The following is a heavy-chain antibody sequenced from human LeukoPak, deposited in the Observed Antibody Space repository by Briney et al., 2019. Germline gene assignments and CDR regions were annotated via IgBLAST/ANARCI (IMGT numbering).Heavy chain of an antibody. D-gene: IGHD3-10*01. CDR2: ISDSGGTT. Sequence: GGSLRLSCAASGFTFSTYAMSWVRQAPGKGLEWVSTISDSGGTTYYAESVEGRFTISRDNSKNTLYLHMNSLRAEDTALYYCVKYTIYYFGMDVWGQGTTVTVSS. CDR3: VKYTIYYFGMDV. CDR1: GFTFSTYA. J-gene: IGHJ6*02. V-gene: IGHV3-23*01.